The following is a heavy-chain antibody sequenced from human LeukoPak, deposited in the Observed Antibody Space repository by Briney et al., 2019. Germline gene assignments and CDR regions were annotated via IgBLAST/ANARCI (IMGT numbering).Heavy chain of an antibody. D-gene: IGHD5-24*01. J-gene: IGHJ4*02. CDR1: GGSMRSYY. Sequence: PSETLSLTCTVCGGSMRSYYWSWLRQLPGKGLEWIGYIYYSGSTKYNPSLKSRVTISVDTSKNQFSLKLSSVTAADTALYYCARGARAGYNLEPFDYWGQGTLVTVSS. CDR2: IYYSGST. V-gene: IGHV4-59*08. CDR3: ARGARAGYNLEPFDY.